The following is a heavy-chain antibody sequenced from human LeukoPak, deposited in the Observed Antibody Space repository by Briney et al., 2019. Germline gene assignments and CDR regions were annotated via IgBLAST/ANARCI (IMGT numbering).Heavy chain of an antibody. J-gene: IGHJ3*02. Sequence: SETLSLTRTVSVGSISSYYWSWLRQPPGKGLEWIGYIYYSGSTNYNPSLQSRVTIPVDTSKNQFSLKLSSVTAADTAVYYCARERGRFAFDIWGQGTMVTVSS. D-gene: IGHD3-3*01. V-gene: IGHV4-59*01. CDR1: VGSISSYY. CDR2: IYYSGST. CDR3: ARERGRFAFDI.